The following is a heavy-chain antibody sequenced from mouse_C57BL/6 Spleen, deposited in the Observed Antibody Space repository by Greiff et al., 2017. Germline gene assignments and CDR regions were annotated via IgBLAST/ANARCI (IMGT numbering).Heavy chain of an antibody. CDR1: GYTFTSYW. D-gene: IGHD2-1*01. CDR3: ARGGNYGYFDV. V-gene: IGHV1-69*01. CDR2: IDPSDSYT. J-gene: IGHJ1*03. Sequence: VQLQQPGAELVMPGASVKLSCKASGYTFTSYWMHWVQQRPGQGLEWIGEIDPSDSYTNYNQKFKGKSTLTVDKSSSTAYMQLSSLTSEDSAVYYCARGGNYGYFDVWGTGTTVTVSS.